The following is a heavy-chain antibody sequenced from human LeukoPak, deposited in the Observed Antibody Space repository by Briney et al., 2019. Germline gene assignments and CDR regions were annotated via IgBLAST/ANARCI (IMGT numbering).Heavy chain of an antibody. CDR3: ARGELYYYYMDV. CDR1: GGSISSGSYY. Sequence: SETLSLTCTVSGGSISSGSYYWSWIRQPAGKGLEWIGRIYTSGSTNYNPSLKSRVTISVDKSKNQFSLKLSSVTAADTAVYYCARGELYYYYMDVWGKGTTVTISS. V-gene: IGHV4-61*02. J-gene: IGHJ6*03. CDR2: IYTSGST. D-gene: IGHD3-10*01.